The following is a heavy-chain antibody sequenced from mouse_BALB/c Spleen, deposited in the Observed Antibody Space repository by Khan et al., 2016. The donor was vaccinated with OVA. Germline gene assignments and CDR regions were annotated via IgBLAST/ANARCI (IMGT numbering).Heavy chain of an antibody. D-gene: IGHD2-10*01. CDR2: IWNDGNT. CDR3: ARQPYYHYNIMHY. Sequence: QVQLKESGPGLVAPSQSLSITCTISGFSLTNYGVHWVRQPPGKGLEWLVVIWNDGNTAYNSALKSRLTISKDNSKSQVFLKMNSLQTDDTAMYFCARQPYYHYNIMHYWGQGTSVTVSS. CDR1: GFSLTNYG. V-gene: IGHV2-6-1*01. J-gene: IGHJ4*01.